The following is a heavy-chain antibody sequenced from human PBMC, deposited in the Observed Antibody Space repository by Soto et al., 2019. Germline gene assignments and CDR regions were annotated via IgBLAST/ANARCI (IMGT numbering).Heavy chain of an antibody. D-gene: IGHD2-8*01. J-gene: IGHJ5*02. CDR2: INHSGST. Sequence: ETLSLTCAVYGGSFSGYYWSWIRQPPGKGLEWIGEINHSGSTNYNPSLKSRVTISVDTSKNQFSLKLSSVTAADTAVYYCARLYGNWFDPWGQGTLVTVSS. V-gene: IGHV4-34*01. CDR1: GGSFSGYY. CDR3: ARLYGNWFDP.